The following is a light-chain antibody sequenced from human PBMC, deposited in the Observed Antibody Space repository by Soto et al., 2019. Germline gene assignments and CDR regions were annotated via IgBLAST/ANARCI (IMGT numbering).Light chain of an antibody. V-gene: IGKV3-20*01. CDR3: QQYASSPLT. J-gene: IGKJ4*01. Sequence: IVLTQTPGTRSLSPGERTTLSCRASQSVRSSYLAWYQQKPDQAPRLLIYGASSRATGIPDRFSGSGSGTDFTLTISRLEPEDFAVYYCQQYASSPLTFGGGTKV. CDR2: GAS. CDR1: QSVRSSY.